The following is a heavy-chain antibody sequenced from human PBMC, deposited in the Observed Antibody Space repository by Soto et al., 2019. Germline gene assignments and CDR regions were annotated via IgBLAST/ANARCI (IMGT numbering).Heavy chain of an antibody. CDR2: ISYDGSNK. Sequence: LRLSCAASGFTFSSYGMHWVRQAPGKGLEWVAVISYDGSNKYYADSVKGRFTISRDNSKNTLYLQMNSLRAEDTAVYYCAKGGVWGSHRYPPDYWGQGTLVTVSS. J-gene: IGHJ4*02. D-gene: IGHD3-16*02. CDR1: GFTFSSYG. CDR3: AKGGVWGSHRYPPDY. V-gene: IGHV3-30*18.